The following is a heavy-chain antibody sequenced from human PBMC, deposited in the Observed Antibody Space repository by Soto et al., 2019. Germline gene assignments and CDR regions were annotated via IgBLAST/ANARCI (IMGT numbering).Heavy chain of an antibody. J-gene: IGHJ5*02. V-gene: IGHV1-69*06. CDR3: AMPDSGGVYRCFDP. CDR1: GGSLSTNP. Sequence: GASLKVSCKASGGSLSTNPISWVRQTPGQGLEWMGGTGSGTGPGNHAQKLQGRLTVTADKSTGTVYMELTNLSSEDTAVYYCAMPDSGGVYRCFDPGGQRTPVSVSS. D-gene: IGHD2-15*01. CDR2: TGSGTGPG.